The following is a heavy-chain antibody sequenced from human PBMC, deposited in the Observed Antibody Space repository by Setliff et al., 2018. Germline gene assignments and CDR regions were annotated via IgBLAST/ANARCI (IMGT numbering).Heavy chain of an antibody. CDR3: AREGVDTRSSTDYRYYMDV. CDR2: IKGDGSEK. CDR1: AFTFKNYW. D-gene: IGHD5-18*01. V-gene: IGHV3-7*01. Sequence: PGGSLRLSCAASAFTFKNYWMSWVRQAPGKGLEWVANIKGDGSEKFYLDSVKGRVTITRDTSASTAYMELSSLRSEDTAVYYCAREGVDTRSSTDYRYYMDVWGKGTTVTVSS. J-gene: IGHJ6*03.